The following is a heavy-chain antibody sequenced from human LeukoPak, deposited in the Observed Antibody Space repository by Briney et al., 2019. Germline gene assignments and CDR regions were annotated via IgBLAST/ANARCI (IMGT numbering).Heavy chain of an antibody. CDR3: ARAPPDYGGSY. J-gene: IGHJ4*02. D-gene: IGHD4-23*01. V-gene: IGHV3-30*03. CDR2: VSYDGSNK. Sequence: GGSLRLSCAASGFIFSSYGMHWVRQAPGKGLEWVAVVSYDGSNKYYADSVKGRFTISRDNSKNTLYLQMNSLGDEDTAVYYCARAPPDYGGSYWGQGTLVTVSS. CDR1: GFIFSSYG.